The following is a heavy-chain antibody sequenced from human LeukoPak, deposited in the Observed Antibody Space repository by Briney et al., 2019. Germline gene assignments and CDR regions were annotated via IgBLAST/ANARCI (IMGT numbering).Heavy chain of an antibody. V-gene: IGHV4-39*01. Sequence: SETLSLTCTVPGGSISSSSYYWGWIRQPPGKGLEWIGSIYYSGSTYYNPSLKSRVTISVDTSKNQFSLKLSSVTAADTAVYYCARRTIVGATMDFDYWGQGTLVTVSS. J-gene: IGHJ4*02. CDR2: IYYSGST. CDR3: ARRTIVGATMDFDY. CDR1: GGSISSSSYY. D-gene: IGHD1-26*01.